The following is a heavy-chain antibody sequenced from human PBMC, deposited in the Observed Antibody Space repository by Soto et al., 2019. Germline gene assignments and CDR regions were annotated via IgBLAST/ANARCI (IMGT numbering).Heavy chain of an antibody. CDR3: ARSIVVVTALDY. D-gene: IGHD2-21*02. J-gene: IGHJ4*02. CDR1: GYTFTSYG. Sequence: ASVKVSFKASGYTFTSYGITWVRQAPGQGLEWMGWISANNGNTNYVQKFRGRVTMTTDTSASTAYMELSSLRSEDTAVYYCARSIVVVTALDYWGQGTLVTVSS. V-gene: IGHV1-18*01. CDR2: ISANNGNT.